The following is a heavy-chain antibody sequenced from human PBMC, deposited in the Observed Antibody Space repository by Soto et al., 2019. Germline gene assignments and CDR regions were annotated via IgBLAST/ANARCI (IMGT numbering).Heavy chain of an antibody. D-gene: IGHD6-19*01. V-gene: IGHV3-53*01. CDR2: IYSGGST. J-gene: IGHJ3*02. CDR3: ARGKNSLAYSSGWYAFDI. CDR1: GFTVSSNY. Sequence: GSLRLSCAASGFTVSSNYMSWVRQAPGKGLEWVSVIYSGGSTYYADSVKGRFTISRDNSKNTLYLQMNSLRAEDTAVYYCARGKNSLAYSSGWYAFDIWGQGTMVTVSS.